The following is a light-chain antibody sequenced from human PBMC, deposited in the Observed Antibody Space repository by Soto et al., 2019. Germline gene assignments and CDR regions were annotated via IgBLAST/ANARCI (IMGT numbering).Light chain of an antibody. CDR1: QSVLYNSNNKND. J-gene: IGKJ4*01. V-gene: IGKV4-1*01. CDR3: QQYFGTPLT. CDR2: WAS. Sequence: DIVMTQSPDSLAVSLGGRATINCKSSQSVLYNSNNKNDLAWYQQKPGQPPKLLIYWASARESGVPDRFSGSGSGTEFTLTISSLQAEEVAIYYCQQYFGTPLTFGGGTKVEIK.